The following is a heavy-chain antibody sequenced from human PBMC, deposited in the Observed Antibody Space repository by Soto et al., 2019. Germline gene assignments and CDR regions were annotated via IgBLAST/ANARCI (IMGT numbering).Heavy chain of an antibody. D-gene: IGHD3-9*01. CDR3: ARASQCKAYFDCFEWLDY. CDR2: IYSSGET. V-gene: IGHV4-4*07. Sequence: SQILSLTCTVSSDSISALYWTWIRQPACTVLEWIGRIYSSGETNYNPSLTGRVIMSLDTSKNQFSLNLTSVTAADTAVYYCARASQCKAYFDCFEWLDYWGQGTLVPVSS. CDR1: SDSISALY. J-gene: IGHJ4*02.